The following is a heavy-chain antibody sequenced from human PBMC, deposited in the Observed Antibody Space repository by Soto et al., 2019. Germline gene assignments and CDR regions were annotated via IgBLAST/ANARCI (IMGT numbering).Heavy chain of an antibody. D-gene: IGHD3-16*01. V-gene: IGHV3-11*01. CDR2: ISRSGSTI. J-gene: IGHJ6*02. Sequence: QMQLVESGGGLVEPGGSLRLSCEASGFIFSNHYMSWIRQAPGKGLEWVSYISRSGSTIYYADSVRGRFTISRDNSKNSLYLQMDSLRAEVTAMYYCGRDPELWDENVATRPSIYYSGMDVWGQGTTVTVSS. CDR3: GRDPELWDENVATRPSIYYSGMDV. CDR1: GFIFSNHY.